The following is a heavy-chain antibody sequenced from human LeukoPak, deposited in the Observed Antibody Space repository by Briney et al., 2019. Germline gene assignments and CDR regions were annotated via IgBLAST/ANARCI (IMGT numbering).Heavy chain of an antibody. Sequence: ASVKVSCKASGYTFTGYYMHCVRQAPGQGLEWMGWINPNSGGTNYAQKFQGRVTMTRDTSISTAYMELSRLRSDDTAVYYCAREVNYYDSSGYYCDYWGQGTLVTVSS. CDR1: GYTFTGYY. V-gene: IGHV1-2*02. CDR2: INPNSGGT. D-gene: IGHD3-22*01. J-gene: IGHJ4*02. CDR3: AREVNYYDSSGYYCDY.